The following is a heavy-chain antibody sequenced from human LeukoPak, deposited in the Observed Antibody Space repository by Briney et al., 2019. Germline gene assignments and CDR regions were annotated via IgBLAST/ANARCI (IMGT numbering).Heavy chain of an antibody. CDR1: GFTFSSYS. V-gene: IGHV3-21*01. CDR3: ARDLATITSY. Sequence: GGSLRLSCAASGFTFSSYSMNWVRQAPGKGLEWVSSISSSSSYIYYADSVKGRFTFSRDNAKNSLYLQMNSLRAEDTAVYYCARDLATITSYWGQGTLVTVSS. CDR2: ISSSSSYI. J-gene: IGHJ4*02. D-gene: IGHD5-12*01.